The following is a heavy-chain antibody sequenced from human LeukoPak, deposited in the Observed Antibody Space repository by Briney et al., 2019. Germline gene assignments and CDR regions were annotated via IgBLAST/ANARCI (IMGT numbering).Heavy chain of an antibody. CDR1: GFSFNTYG. D-gene: IGHD3-3*01. J-gene: IGHJ4*02. CDR2: IRYDGSTK. CDR3: AKKGGNYDYFDY. V-gene: IGHV3-30*02. Sequence: GGSLRLSCAASGFSFNTYGMHWVRQAPGKGLQWVAYIRYDGSTKYYADSVRGRFTISRDNSKNTLYLEMNSLRAEDTAVFYCAKKGGNYDYFDYWGQGNPVTVSS.